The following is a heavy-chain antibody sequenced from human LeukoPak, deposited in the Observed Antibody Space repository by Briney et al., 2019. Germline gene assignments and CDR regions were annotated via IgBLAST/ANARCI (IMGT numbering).Heavy chain of an antibody. J-gene: IGHJ4*02. CDR1: GFTISSYW. Sequence: TGGSLRLSCAASGFTISSYWMSWVRQAPGRGLEWVANIKQDGSEKYYVDSVKGRFSLSRDNAKNSLYLQMNSLRAEDTAVYYCAREPVSGWGFDYWGQGTLVTVSS. D-gene: IGHD6-19*01. CDR2: IKQDGSEK. V-gene: IGHV3-7*01. CDR3: AREPVSGWGFDY.